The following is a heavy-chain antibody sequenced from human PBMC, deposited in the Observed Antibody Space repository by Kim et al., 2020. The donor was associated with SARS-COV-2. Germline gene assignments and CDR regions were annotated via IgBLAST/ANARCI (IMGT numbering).Heavy chain of an antibody. J-gene: IGHJ3*02. Sequence: ADPVKGRCTISRDNSKNSLYLQMNSLGTEDTALYYCAKDLGIAVAGGAFDIWGQGTMVTVSS. D-gene: IGHD6-19*01. V-gene: IGHV3-43*01. CDR3: AKDLGIAVAGGAFDI.